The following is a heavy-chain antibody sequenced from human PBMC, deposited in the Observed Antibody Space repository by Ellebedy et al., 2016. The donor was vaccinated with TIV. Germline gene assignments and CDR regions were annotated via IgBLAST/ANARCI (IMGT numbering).Heavy chain of an antibody. CDR1: GFTFSSYA. D-gene: IGHD6-13*01. J-gene: IGHJ6*02. V-gene: IGHV3-30-3*01. Sequence: GGSLRLSXAASGFTFSSYAMHWVRQAPGKGLEWVAVISYDGSNKYYADSVKGRFTISRDNSKNTLYLQMNSLRAEDTAVYYCAKDRGPSLAAGEGIYYYYGMDVWGQGTTVTVSS. CDR3: AKDRGPSLAAGEGIYYYYGMDV. CDR2: ISYDGSNK.